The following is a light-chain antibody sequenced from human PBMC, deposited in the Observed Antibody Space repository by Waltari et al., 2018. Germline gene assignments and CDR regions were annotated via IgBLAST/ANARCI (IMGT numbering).Light chain of an antibody. CDR1: QSISSSN. Sequence: EIVLTQSPGTLSLSPGETATLPCRASQSISSSNLACYQHKPGQAPRLLIFATSSRAIGIPDRFSGSGSGTDFTLTISRLEPEDFAVYYCQQYTYSSYTFGQGTKLEIK. J-gene: IGKJ2*01. CDR3: QQYTYSSYT. V-gene: IGKV3-20*01. CDR2: ATS.